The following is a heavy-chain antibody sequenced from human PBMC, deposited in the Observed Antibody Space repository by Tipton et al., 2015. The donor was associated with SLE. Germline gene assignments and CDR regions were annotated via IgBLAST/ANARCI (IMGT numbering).Heavy chain of an antibody. CDR2: IYSGGST. V-gene: IGHV3-66*02. CDR1: GFTVSSNY. CDR3: ARAIRSSSWGNYYYYMDV. J-gene: IGHJ6*03. Sequence: SLRISCAASGFTVSSNYMSWVRQAPGKGLEWVSVIYSGGSTYYADSVKGRFTISRDNSKNTLYLQMNSLRAEDTAVYYCARAIRSSSWGNYYYYMDVWGKGTTVTVSS. D-gene: IGHD6-13*01.